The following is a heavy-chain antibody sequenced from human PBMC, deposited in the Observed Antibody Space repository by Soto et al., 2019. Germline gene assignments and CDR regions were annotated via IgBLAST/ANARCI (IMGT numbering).Heavy chain of an antibody. V-gene: IGHV3-30*03. D-gene: IGHD5-18*01. J-gene: IGHJ4*02. CDR1: GFTFSSYG. CDR3: ARAGGYSYGYDY. CDR2: ISYDGSNK. Sequence: GGSLRLSCSASGFTFSSYGMHWVRQAPGKGLEWVAVISYDGSNKYYADSVKGRFTISRDNSKNTLYLQMNSLRAEDTAVYYCARAGGYSYGYDYWGQGTLVTVSS.